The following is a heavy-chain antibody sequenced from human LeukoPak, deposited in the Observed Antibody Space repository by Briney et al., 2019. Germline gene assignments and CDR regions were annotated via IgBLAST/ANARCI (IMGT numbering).Heavy chain of an antibody. CDR2: IYTSGST. D-gene: IGHD3-9*01. J-gene: IGHJ4*02. CDR1: GGSISSGSYY. Sequence: TSETLSLTCTVSGGSISSGSYYWSWVRQPAGKGLEWIGRIYTSGSTNYNPSLKSRVTISLDTSKNQFSLKLSSVTAADTAVYYCARDGPSYDILPYYFDYWGQGTLVTVSS. V-gene: IGHV4-61*02. CDR3: ARDGPSYDILPYYFDY.